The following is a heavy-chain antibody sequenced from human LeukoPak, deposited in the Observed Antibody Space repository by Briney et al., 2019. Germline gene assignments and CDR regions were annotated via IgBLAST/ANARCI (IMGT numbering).Heavy chain of an antibody. J-gene: IGHJ4*02. V-gene: IGHV3-30*02. Sequence: GGSLRLSCAASGFSFNTYGIHWVRQAPGKGLEWVAFIRYDGSNEYYADSVKGRFTISRDNSKNTLYLQMNSLRAEDTAVYYCARGILTGLDYFDYWGQGTLVTVSS. CDR2: IRYDGSNE. CDR3: ARGILTGLDYFDY. CDR1: GFSFNTYG. D-gene: IGHD3-9*01.